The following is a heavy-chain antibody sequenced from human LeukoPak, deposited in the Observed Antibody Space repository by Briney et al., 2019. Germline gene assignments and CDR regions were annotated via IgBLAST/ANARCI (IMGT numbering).Heavy chain of an antibody. V-gene: IGHV3-33*01. Sequence: GGSLRLSCAASGFTFSSYGMHWVRQAPGKGLEWVAVIWYDGSNKYYADSVKDRFTISRDNSKNTLYLQMNSLRAEDTAVYYCARGSGSYWDYHYFDYWGQGTLVTVSS. CDR3: ARGSGSYWDYHYFDY. CDR2: IWYDGSNK. CDR1: GFTFSSYG. D-gene: IGHD1-26*01. J-gene: IGHJ4*02.